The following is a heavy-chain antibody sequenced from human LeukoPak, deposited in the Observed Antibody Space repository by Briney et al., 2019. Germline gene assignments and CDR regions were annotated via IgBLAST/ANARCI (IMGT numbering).Heavy chain of an antibody. V-gene: IGHV4-34*01. D-gene: IGHD2-21*01. Sequence: SETLSLTCGVYGESFSGYYWSWIRQTPGQGLEWIGEINDSETTNYNPSLKSRATISVDTSKNQFSLKLSSVTAADTAFYYCAREACSGGDCTNFDYWGQGTLVTVSS. CDR3: AREACSGGDCTNFDY. CDR2: INDSETT. CDR1: GESFSGYY. J-gene: IGHJ4*02.